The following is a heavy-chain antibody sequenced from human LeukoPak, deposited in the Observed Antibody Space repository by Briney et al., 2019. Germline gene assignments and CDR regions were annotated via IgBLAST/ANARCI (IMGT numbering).Heavy chain of an antibody. J-gene: IGHJ6*03. D-gene: IGHD6-13*01. V-gene: IGHV1-2*02. CDR1: GYTFTGYY. CDR3: ARVGQYSSSWYPAGTYYYYTDV. CDR2: INPNSGGT. Sequence: ASVKVSCKASGYTFTGYYMHWVRQAPGQGLEWMGWINPNSGGTNYAQKFQGRVTMTRDTSISTAYMELSRLRSDDTAVYYCARVGQYSSSWYPAGTYYYYTDVWGKGTTVTISS.